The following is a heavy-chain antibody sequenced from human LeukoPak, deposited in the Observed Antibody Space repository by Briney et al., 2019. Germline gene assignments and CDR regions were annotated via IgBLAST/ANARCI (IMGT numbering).Heavy chain of an antibody. Sequence: SETLSLTCTVSGGSISSSSYYWGWIRQPPGKGLEWIGSIYHSGSTYYNPSLKSRVTISVDTSKNQSSLKLSSVTAADTAVYYCARGIAVAGLYNWFDPWGQGTLVTVSS. V-gene: IGHV4-39*07. D-gene: IGHD6-19*01. CDR3: ARGIAVAGLYNWFDP. CDR1: GGSISSSSYY. J-gene: IGHJ5*02. CDR2: IYHSGST.